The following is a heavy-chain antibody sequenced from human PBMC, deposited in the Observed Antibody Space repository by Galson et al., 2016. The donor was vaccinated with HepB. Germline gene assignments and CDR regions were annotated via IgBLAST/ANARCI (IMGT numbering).Heavy chain of an antibody. J-gene: IGHJ4*02. D-gene: IGHD5-24*01. V-gene: IGHV1-18*01. CDR1: GYNFIIYG. CDR3: AREGDGYNQPLDS. Sequence: SCKASGYNFIIYGITWVRQAPGQEFEWLGWISPYNGNTNYAQNLQDRVTMTTDTSTSTAYMELRSLRSDDTAVYFCAREGDGYNQPLDSWGQGTLVTVSS. CDR2: ISPYNGNT.